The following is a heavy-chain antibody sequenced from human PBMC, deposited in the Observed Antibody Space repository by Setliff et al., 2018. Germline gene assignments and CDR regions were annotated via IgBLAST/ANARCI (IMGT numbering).Heavy chain of an antibody. Sequence: GASVKVSCKASGGTFSSYAISWVRQAPGQGLEWMGWMNPNSGNTGYAQKFQGRVTMTRNTSISTAYMELSSLRSEDTAVYYCARDRDSSGYPYYFDYWGQGTLVTV. CDR1: GGTFSSYA. CDR2: MNPNSGNT. J-gene: IGHJ4*02. D-gene: IGHD3-22*01. CDR3: ARDRDSSGYPYYFDY. V-gene: IGHV1-8*02.